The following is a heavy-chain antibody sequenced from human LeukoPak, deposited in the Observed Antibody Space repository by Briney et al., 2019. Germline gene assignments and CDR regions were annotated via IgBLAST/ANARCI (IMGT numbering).Heavy chain of an antibody. D-gene: IGHD3-10*01. CDR2: ISGYDSRT. Sequence: GGSLRLSCAASGFTFSTYAMSWVRQAPGKGLQWVSTISGYDSRTYYADSVRGRFTISRDNSKNTLYLQLNSLRAEDTAVYYCAKESSGRFDCWGQGTLVTVSS. CDR3: AKESSGRFDC. V-gene: IGHV3-23*01. J-gene: IGHJ4*02. CDR1: GFTFSTYA.